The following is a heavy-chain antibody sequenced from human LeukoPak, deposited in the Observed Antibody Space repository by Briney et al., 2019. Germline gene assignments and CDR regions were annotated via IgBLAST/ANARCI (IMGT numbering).Heavy chain of an antibody. V-gene: IGHV1-2*02. J-gene: IGHJ4*02. D-gene: IGHD3-22*01. CDR2: INPNSGDT. CDR1: GGTFSSYA. CDR3: ASASSAYYYFDY. Sequence: ASVKVSCKASGGTFSSYAISWVRQAPGQGLEWMGWINPNSGDTNYAQNFQGRVTMTRDTSISTAYMELSRLRSDDTAVYYCASASSAYYYFDYWGQGTLVTVSS.